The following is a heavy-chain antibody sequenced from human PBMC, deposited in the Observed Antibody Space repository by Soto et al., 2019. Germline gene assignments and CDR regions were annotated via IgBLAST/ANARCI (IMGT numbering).Heavy chain of an antibody. D-gene: IGHD2-2*01. Sequence: EEQLVESGGGLIQPGGSLRVSCAASGFTFSSCGMNWVRQAPGPGLEWVSYISGNSGTIYYADSVKGRFTISRDNAKNSRYLQMNSLRDEDTAVYYGLMCSRNSCYAYGMDVWGQGATVIVSS. J-gene: IGHJ6*02. CDR1: GFTFSSCG. CDR2: ISGNSGTI. V-gene: IGHV3-48*02. CDR3: LMCSRNSCYAYGMDV.